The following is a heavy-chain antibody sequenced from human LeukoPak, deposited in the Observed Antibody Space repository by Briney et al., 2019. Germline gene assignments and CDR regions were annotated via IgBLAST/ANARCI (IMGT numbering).Heavy chain of an antibody. CDR1: GGSISSYY. Sequence: SETLSLTCTVSGGSISSYYWSWIRQPPGKGLEWIGYIYYSGSTNYNPSLKSRVTISVDTSKNQFSLKLSSVTAADTAVYYCARVGSTTVIAVAGIDPFDIWGQGTMVTVSS. CDR2: IYYSGST. V-gene: IGHV4-59*08. CDR3: ARVGSTTVIAVAGIDPFDI. D-gene: IGHD6-19*01. J-gene: IGHJ3*02.